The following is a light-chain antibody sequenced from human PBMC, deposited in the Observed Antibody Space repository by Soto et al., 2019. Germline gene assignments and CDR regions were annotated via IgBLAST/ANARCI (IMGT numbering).Light chain of an antibody. CDR1: SSDVGGYNY. CDR2: EVS. J-gene: IGLJ2*01. V-gene: IGLV2-14*01. CDR3: SSYTGSSTLV. Sequence: QSALTQPASVSGSPGQSITISCTGTSSDVGGYNYVSWYQRHPGKAPKLMIYEVSNRPSGVSNRFSGSKSGNTASLTISRLQPEDEADYYCSSYTGSSTLVFGGGTKLTVL.